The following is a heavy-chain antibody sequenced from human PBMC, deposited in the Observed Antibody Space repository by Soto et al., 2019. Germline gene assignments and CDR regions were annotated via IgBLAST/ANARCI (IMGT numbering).Heavy chain of an antibody. CDR3: ARDPVYYYGNDGH. CDR1: GGSISSGTYH. J-gene: IGHJ4*02. Sequence: SETLSLTCTVSGGSISSGTYHWTWIRQHPEKGLEWIGYIYYSGSTYYNPSLKSRVTISVDTSKNQFSLRLSSVTAADTAVYYCARDPVYYYGNDGHWGQGTLVTVSS. CDR2: IYYSGST. V-gene: IGHV4-31*03. D-gene: IGHD3-10*01.